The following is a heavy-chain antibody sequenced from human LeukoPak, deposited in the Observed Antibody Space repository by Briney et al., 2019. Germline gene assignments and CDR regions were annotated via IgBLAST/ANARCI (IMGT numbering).Heavy chain of an antibody. V-gene: IGHV3-23*01. CDR1: GFTFSSYG. CDR3: AKDRRASPIVVVVAAYDY. CDR2: ISGSGGST. J-gene: IGHJ4*02. D-gene: IGHD2-15*01. Sequence: GGSLRLSCAAPGFTFSSYGMSWVRQAPGKGLEWVSAISGSGGSTYYADSVKGRFTISRDNSKNTLYLQMNSLRAEDTAVYYCAKDRRASPIVVVVAAYDYWGQGTLVTVSS.